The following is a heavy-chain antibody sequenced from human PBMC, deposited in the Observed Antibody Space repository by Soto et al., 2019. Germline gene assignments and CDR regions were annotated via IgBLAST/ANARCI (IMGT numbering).Heavy chain of an antibody. V-gene: IGHV4-4*02. CDR1: GGSISSSNW. CDR2: IYHSGST. J-gene: IGHJ6*02. CDR3: ARDHHVGRTGTNNGMDV. D-gene: IGHD1-7*01. Sequence: QVQLQESGPGLVKPSGTLSLTCAVSGGSISSSNWWSWVRQPPGKGLEWIGEIYHSGSTNYNPSLKSRVTISVDKSKNQFSPKLSSVTAADTAVYYCARDHHVGRTGTNNGMDVWGQGTTVTVSS.